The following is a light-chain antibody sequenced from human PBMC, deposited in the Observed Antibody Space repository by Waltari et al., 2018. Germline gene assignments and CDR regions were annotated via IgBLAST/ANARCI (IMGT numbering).Light chain of an antibody. CDR3: LHHDSVSRGT. V-gene: IGKV1-33*01. CDR2: DAS. J-gene: IGKJ5*01. CDR1: QDISNS. Sequence: DIQMTQSPSSLSASVGDRVTITCQASQDISNSLDWYRQRPGKAPELLIYDASNLQTGVSSRFSGSGSGTHFTVTNSNLQPADFATYYCLHHDSVSRGTFGQGTRLDIK.